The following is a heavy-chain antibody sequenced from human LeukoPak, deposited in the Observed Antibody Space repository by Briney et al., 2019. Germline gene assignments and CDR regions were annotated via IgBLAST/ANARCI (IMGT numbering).Heavy chain of an antibody. V-gene: IGHV3-23*01. D-gene: IGHD3-10*01. J-gene: IGHJ4*02. Sequence: GGSLRLSCAASGFTFRSYAMNWVRQAPGEGLEWVSAISGSDGNTYYADSVKGRFTVSRDDSKNTLYLQMNRLRAEDTALYYCAKAATFYYGSDLWGQGILVAVSS. CDR2: ISGSDGNT. CDR3: AKAATFYYGSDL. CDR1: GFTFRSYA.